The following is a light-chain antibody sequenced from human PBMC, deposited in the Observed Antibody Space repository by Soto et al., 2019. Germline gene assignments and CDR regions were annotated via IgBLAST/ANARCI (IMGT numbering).Light chain of an antibody. Sequence: EIVLTQSPATLSLSPGERATLSCRASQTISTYLAWFQQKPGQPPRLLIYDASNRATGIPARFSGSGSGTDFTLTITSLEPEDFAVYYCQQRYNWPPLTFGGGTKVDIK. V-gene: IGKV3-11*01. J-gene: IGKJ4*01. CDR2: DAS. CDR3: QQRYNWPPLT. CDR1: QTISTY.